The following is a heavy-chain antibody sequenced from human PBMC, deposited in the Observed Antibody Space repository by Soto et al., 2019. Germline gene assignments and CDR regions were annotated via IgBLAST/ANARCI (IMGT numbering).Heavy chain of an antibody. J-gene: IGHJ5*02. Sequence: GGSLRLSCAASGFTFSSYAMSWVRQAPGKGLEWVSAISGSGGSTYYADSVKGRFTISRDNSKNTLYLQMNSLRAGDTAVYYCAKAPHPHYDFWSGSWFDPWGQRTLVTVSS. V-gene: IGHV3-23*01. CDR3: AKAPHPHYDFWSGSWFDP. CDR1: GFTFSSYA. D-gene: IGHD3-3*01. CDR2: ISGSGGST.